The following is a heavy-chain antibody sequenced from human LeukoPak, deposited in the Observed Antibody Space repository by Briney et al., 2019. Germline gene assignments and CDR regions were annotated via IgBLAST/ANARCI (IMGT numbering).Heavy chain of an antibody. CDR2: ISTSSNSI. D-gene: IGHD4-17*01. Sequence: GGSLRLSCAASGFTFSSYSMNWVRQAPGKGLDWVSSISTSSNSIYYADSMKGRFTISRDNVKNLLFLQMNSLRAEDTAIYYCARDRKGRTYGDPYWFFDLWGRGTLVSVSS. V-gene: IGHV3-21*06. CDR1: GFTFSSYS. J-gene: IGHJ2*01. CDR3: ARDRKGRTYGDPYWFFDL.